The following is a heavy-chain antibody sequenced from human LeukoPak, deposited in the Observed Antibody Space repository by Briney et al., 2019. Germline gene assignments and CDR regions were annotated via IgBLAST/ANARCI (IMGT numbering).Heavy chain of an antibody. D-gene: IGHD2-15*01. CDR2: IKEDGSEK. CDR3: ARQKAVVVVAATPDEDYGDYVDYYYYMDV. J-gene: IGHJ6*03. CDR1: GFTFSRYW. Sequence: GGSLRLSCAASGFTFSRYWMSWVRQAPGRGLEWVANIKEDGSEKYYVDSVKGRLTISRDNAKNSLSLQIKSLRAEDTAVYYCARQKAVVVVAATPDEDYGDYVDYYYYMDVWGKGTTVTVSS. V-gene: IGHV3-7*01.